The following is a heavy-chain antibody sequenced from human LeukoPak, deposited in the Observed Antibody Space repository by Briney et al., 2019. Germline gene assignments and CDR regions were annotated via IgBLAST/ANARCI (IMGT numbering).Heavy chain of an antibody. CDR1: GYTFTGYY. Sequence: ASVKVSCKASGYTFTGYYMHWVRQAPGQGLEWMGWINPNSGGTNYAQKFQGRVTMTRDTSISTAYMELSRLRSDDTAVYYCARDYPTTVVPGGYWGQGTLVTVSS. J-gene: IGHJ4*02. V-gene: IGHV1-2*02. CDR3: ARDYPTTVVPGGY. D-gene: IGHD4-23*01. CDR2: INPNSGGT.